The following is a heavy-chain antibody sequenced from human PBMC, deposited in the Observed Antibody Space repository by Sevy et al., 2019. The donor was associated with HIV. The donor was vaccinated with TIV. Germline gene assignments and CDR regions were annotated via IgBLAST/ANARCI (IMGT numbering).Heavy chain of an antibody. CDR2: IKTDGSEK. CDR3: ARGHYGMDV. J-gene: IGHJ6*02. CDR1: GFTFNNYW. Sequence: GGSLRLSCAASGFTFNNYWMTRVRQAPGKGLEWVATIKTDGSEKYFVDSVKGRFTISRDNAENSVDLQMNSLRDEDTAVYHCARGHYGMDVWGQGTMVTVSS. V-gene: IGHV3-7*01.